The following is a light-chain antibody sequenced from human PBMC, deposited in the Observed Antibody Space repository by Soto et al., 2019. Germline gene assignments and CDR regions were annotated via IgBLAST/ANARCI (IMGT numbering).Light chain of an antibody. CDR3: QQTYSTPASS. V-gene: IGKV1-39*01. Sequence: DIQMTQSPSSLAASVGDGVTITCRASQSMSRYLNWYLHKPGKAPELLIYAASNLHDGVPSRFSGSGSGTEFTLTISSLQPEDFAVYYCQQTYSTPASSFGQGTSVEVK. CDR1: QSMSRY. CDR2: AAS. J-gene: IGKJ1*01.